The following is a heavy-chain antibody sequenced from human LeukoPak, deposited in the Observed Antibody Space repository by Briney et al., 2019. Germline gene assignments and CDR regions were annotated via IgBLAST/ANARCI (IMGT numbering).Heavy chain of an antibody. CDR2: IYYSWST. Sequence: SETLSLTCTVSGGSISSYYWSWIRQPPGKGLEWIGYIYYSWSTNYNPSLKSRVTISVDTSQNQFSLKLSSVTAADTAVYYCARDNESGCSSTSCSDAFDIWGQGTMVTVSS. V-gene: IGHV4-59*01. CDR3: ARDNESGCSSTSCSDAFDI. D-gene: IGHD2-2*01. J-gene: IGHJ3*02. CDR1: GGSISSYY.